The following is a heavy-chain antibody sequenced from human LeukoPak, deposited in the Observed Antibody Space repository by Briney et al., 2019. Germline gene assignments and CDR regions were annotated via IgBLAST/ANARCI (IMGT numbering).Heavy chain of an antibody. D-gene: IGHD3-3*01. J-gene: IGHJ4*02. CDR2: MNPNSGNT. Sequence: ASVKVSCKASGYTFTSYDINWVRQATGQGLEWMGWMNPNSGNTGYAQKFQGRVTMTRNTSISTAYMELSSLRSEDTAVYYCARGVPYDFRSGYSPRYYFDYWGQGTLVTVSS. CDR1: GYTFTSYD. V-gene: IGHV1-8*01. CDR3: ARGVPYDFRSGYSPRYYFDY.